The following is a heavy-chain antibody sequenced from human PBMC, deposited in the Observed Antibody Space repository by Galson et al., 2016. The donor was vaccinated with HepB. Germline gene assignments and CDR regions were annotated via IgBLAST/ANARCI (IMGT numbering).Heavy chain of an antibody. J-gene: IGHJ6*02. D-gene: IGHD4-17*01. CDR3: ARAGSYGDRHFYYGMDV. V-gene: IGHV1-69*13. CDR1: GGTSNSYA. Sequence: SVKVSCKASGGTSNSYAISWVRQAPGQGLEWMGESIPIFGSANYAQKFQGRVTITADESTNTASMELTRLGSEDTAIYYCARAGSYGDRHFYYGMDVWGQGTTVTVAS. CDR2: SIPIFGSA.